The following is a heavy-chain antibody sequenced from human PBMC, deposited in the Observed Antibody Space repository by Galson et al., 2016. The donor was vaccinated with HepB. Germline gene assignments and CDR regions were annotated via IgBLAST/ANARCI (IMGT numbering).Heavy chain of an antibody. Sequence: SLRLSCAATGFTFSNYVMSWVRQAPGKGLEWVAGTHRAGDGITYAGSVKGRFTISRDNSKNTLFLQMNSLRVEDTAVYYCAKDREDSGDYAFDSWGQGTLVTVSS. J-gene: IGHJ4*02. CDR2: THRAGDGI. CDR1: GFTFSNYV. V-gene: IGHV3-23*01. D-gene: IGHD4-17*01. CDR3: AKDREDSGDYAFDS.